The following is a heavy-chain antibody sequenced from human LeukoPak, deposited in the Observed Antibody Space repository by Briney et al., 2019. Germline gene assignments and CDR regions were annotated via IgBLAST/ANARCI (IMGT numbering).Heavy chain of an antibody. CDR2: IYYSGST. J-gene: IGHJ6*02. CDR1: GGSISSYY. V-gene: IGHV4-59*01. D-gene: IGHD6-19*01. CDR3: ARDQGSGWNYYYYGMDV. Sequence: PPETLSLTCTVSGGSISSYYWSWIRQPPGKGLEWIGYIYYSGSTNYNPSLKSRVTISVDTSKNQFSLKLSSVTAADTAVYYCARDQGSGWNYYYYGMDVWGQGTTVTVSS.